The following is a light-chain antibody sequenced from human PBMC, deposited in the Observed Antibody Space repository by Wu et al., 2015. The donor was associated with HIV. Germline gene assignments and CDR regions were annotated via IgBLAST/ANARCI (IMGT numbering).Light chain of an antibody. J-gene: IGKJ1*01. CDR3: QQYASPPRT. CDR1: QSVSSGY. V-gene: IGKV3-20*01. Sequence: EIVLTQSPDTLSLSPGEGVTLSCRASQSVSSGYLAWYQHKPGQSPRLLIYAASSRATGIPDRFTGSGSGTDFALTISRLEPDDFAVYFCQQYASPPRTFGQGTKVE. CDR2: AAS.